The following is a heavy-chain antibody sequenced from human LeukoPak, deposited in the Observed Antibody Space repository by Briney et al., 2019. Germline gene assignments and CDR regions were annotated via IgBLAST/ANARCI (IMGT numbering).Heavy chain of an antibody. Sequence: PSETLSLTCTVSGGSISSSSYYWGWIRQPPGKGLEWIGSIYYSGSTYYNPSLESRVTISVDTSKNQFSLKLSSVTAADTAVYYCARQSYYDSSGYYHYWGQGTLVTVSS. J-gene: IGHJ4*02. CDR2: IYYSGST. CDR3: ARQSYYDSSGYYHY. CDR1: GGSISSSSYY. V-gene: IGHV4-39*01. D-gene: IGHD3-22*01.